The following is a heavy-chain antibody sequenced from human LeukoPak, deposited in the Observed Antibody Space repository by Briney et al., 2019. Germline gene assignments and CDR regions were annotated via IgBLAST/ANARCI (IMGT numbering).Heavy chain of an antibody. CDR3: ARVPGEQWLEGWFDP. Sequence: ASVKVSCKASVYTFTSYYMHWVRQAPGQGLEWMGIINPSGGSTSYAQKFQGRVTMTRDMSTSTVYMELSSLRSEDTAVYYCARVPGEQWLEGWFDPWGQGTLVTVSS. D-gene: IGHD6-19*01. V-gene: IGHV1-46*01. CDR1: VYTFTSYY. CDR2: INPSGGST. J-gene: IGHJ5*02.